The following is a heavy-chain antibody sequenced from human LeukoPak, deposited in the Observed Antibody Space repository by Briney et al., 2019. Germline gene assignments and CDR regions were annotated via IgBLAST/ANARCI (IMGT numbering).Heavy chain of an antibody. CDR1: GVTFSINY. D-gene: IGHD3-3*01. V-gene: IGHV3-53*01. CDR2: IYSGGST. J-gene: IGHJ4*02. CDR3: ARNGMSYDFWSGYPSRPNYFDY. Sequence: GGALRLSCAASGVTFSINYMSWGREAPGKGLGWGLVIYSGGSTFYADYGNGRFTISRDNAKNTLYLNMNSLSDEETDVYYCARNGMSYDFWSGYPSRPNYFDYWGQGTMVTVSS.